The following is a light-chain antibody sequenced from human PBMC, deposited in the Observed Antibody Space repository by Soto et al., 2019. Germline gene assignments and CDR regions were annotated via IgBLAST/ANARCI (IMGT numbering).Light chain of an antibody. J-gene: IGKJ5*01. CDR3: QQRSN. CDR1: QRVSSY. Sequence: EIVLTQSPATLSLSPGERATLSCRASQRVSSYLAWYQQKPGQAPRLLIYDASNRATGIPARFSGSGSGTDFTLTISSLEPEDFAVYYCQQRSNFGQGTRLEI. CDR2: DAS. V-gene: IGKV3-11*01.